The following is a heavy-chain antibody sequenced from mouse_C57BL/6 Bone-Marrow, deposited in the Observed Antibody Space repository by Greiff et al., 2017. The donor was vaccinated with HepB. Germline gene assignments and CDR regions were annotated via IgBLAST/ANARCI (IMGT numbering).Heavy chain of an antibody. CDR2: INSDGGST. D-gene: IGHD2-2*01. Sequence: EVMLVESGGGLVQPGESLKLSCESNEYEFPSHDMSWVRKTPGKRLELVAAINSDGGSTYYPDTMERRFIISRDNTKKTLYLQMSSLRSEDTALYYCARDGYDGRDFDYWGQGTTLTVSS. CDR3: ARDGYDGRDFDY. V-gene: IGHV5-2*01. CDR1: EYEFPSHD. J-gene: IGHJ2*01.